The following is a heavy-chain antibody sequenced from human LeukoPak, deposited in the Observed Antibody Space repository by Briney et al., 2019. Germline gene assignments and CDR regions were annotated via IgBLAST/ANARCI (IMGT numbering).Heavy chain of an antibody. J-gene: IGHJ4*02. Sequence: SETLSLTCTVSGGSISSYYWSWIRQPAGKGLEWIGRIYTSGSTNYNPSLKSRVTMSVDTSKNQFSLKLSSVTAADTAVYYCARESGYSSSGTAFDYWGQGTLVTVSS. CDR3: ARESGYSSSGTAFDY. D-gene: IGHD6-13*01. CDR1: GGSISSYY. CDR2: IYTSGST. V-gene: IGHV4-4*07.